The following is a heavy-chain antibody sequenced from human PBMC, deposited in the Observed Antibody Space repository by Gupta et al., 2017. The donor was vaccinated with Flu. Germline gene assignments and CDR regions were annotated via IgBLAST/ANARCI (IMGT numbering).Heavy chain of an antibody. V-gene: IGHV3-30*18. CDR2: ISFDEINK. CDR3: AKPFYFDSSGYSYFDS. D-gene: IGHD3-22*01. Sequence: QVQLVESGGGVVQPGRSLRLSCAASGFTFSSYGMHWVRQAPGKGLEWVSAISFDEINKFYADSVKGRFTISRDNSKNTLYLQMNNLRAEDTAVYYCAKPFYFDSSGYSYFDSWGQGTLVTVSS. J-gene: IGHJ4*02. CDR1: GFTFSSYG.